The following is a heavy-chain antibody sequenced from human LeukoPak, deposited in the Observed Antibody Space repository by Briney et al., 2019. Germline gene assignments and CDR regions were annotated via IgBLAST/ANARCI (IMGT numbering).Heavy chain of an antibody. CDR1: GYTFTGYY. V-gene: IGHV1-2*02. CDR2: INHSRGGT. CDR3: ARDRRIVGGYYFDY. J-gene: IGHJ4*02. D-gene: IGHD1-26*01. Sequence: ASVEVSCKASGYTFTGYYTHWVRQAAGQGLKWMGWINHSRGGTNYGQKFQGRFTMTRDTSISIAYMELNWLKSDHTAVYYCARDRRIVGGYYFDYWGQGSLVTVSS.